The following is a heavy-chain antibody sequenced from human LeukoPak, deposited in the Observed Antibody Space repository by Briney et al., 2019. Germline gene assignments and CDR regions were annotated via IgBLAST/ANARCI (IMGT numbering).Heavy chain of an antibody. CDR3: ARRNYGYYYYGMDV. V-gene: IGHV3-66*04. D-gene: IGHD1-7*01. Sequence: VGSLRLSCAASGFTVSSNYMSWVRQAPGKGLEWVSVIYSGRSTYYADSVKGRFTISRDNSKNTLYLQMNSLRAEDTAVYYCARRNYGYYYYGMDVWGQGTTVTVSS. CDR1: GFTVSSNY. J-gene: IGHJ6*02. CDR2: IYSGRST.